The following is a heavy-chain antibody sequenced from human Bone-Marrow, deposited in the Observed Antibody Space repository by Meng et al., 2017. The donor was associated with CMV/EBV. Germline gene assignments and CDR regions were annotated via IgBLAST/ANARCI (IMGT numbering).Heavy chain of an antibody. CDR3: ARETDGSPDY. Sequence: GESLKISCAASGFTFSSYWMSWVRQAPGKGLEWVANIKQDGSEKYYVDSVKGRFTISRDNAKNSLYLQMNSLRAEDTAVYYCARETDGSPDYCGEATLVASSS. CDR2: IKQDGSEK. CDR1: GFTFSSYW. V-gene: IGHV3-7*01. D-gene: IGHD5-24*01. J-gene: IGHJ4*02.